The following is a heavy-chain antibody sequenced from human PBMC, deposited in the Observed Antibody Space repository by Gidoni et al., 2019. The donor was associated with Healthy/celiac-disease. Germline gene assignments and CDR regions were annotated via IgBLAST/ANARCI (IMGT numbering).Heavy chain of an antibody. D-gene: IGHD6-6*01. Sequence: QVQLQQWGAGLLKPSETLSLTCAVYGGSFSGYSWSWIRQPPGKGLEWIGEINHSGSTNYNPSLKSRVTISVDTSKNQFSLKLSSVTAADTAVYYCARGRLAARPGRGARSPIDYWGQGTLVTVSS. CDR1: GGSFSGYS. CDR2: INHSGST. J-gene: IGHJ4*02. V-gene: IGHV4-34*01. CDR3: ARGRLAARPGRGARSPIDY.